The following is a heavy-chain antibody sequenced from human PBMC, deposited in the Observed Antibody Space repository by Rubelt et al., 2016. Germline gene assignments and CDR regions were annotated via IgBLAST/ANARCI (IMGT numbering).Heavy chain of an antibody. CDR2: MNPNRGNT. CDR1: GGTFSSYA. Sequence: QVQLVQSGAEVKKPGSSVKVSCKASGGTFSSYAISWVRQAPGQGLEWMGWMNPNRGNTGYAKKFQGRGTMTRNTSISTAYMELSSLRSEDTAVYYCARGRVASGDWGQGTLVTVSS. D-gene: IGHD6-13*01. V-gene: IGHV1-8*02. J-gene: IGHJ4*02. CDR3: ARGRVASGD.